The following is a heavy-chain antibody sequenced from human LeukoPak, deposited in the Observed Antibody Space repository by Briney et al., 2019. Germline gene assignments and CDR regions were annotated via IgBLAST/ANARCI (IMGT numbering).Heavy chain of an antibody. CDR3: AKDPRTGAVSGIFYFDY. D-gene: IGHD6-19*01. CDR1: GFTFSSYG. J-gene: IGHJ4*02. CDR2: ISGSGGST. Sequence: PGGTLRLSCAASGFTFSSYGMSWVRQAPGKGLEWVSAISGSGGSTYYADSVKGRFTISRDNSKNTLYLQMNSLRAEDTAVYYCAKDPRTGAVSGIFYFDYWGQGALVTLSS. V-gene: IGHV3-23*01.